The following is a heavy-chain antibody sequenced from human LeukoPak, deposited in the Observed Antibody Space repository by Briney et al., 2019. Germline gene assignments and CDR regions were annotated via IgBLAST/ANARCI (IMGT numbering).Heavy chain of an antibody. CDR3: ASGKKYQLLFSWFDP. CDR2: IIPIFGTA. Sequence: SVKVSCKASGGTFSSYAISWVRQAPGQGLEWMGGIIPIFGTANYAQKFQGRVTITADESTSTAYMELSSLRSEDTAVYYCASGKKYQLLFSWFDPWGQGTLVTVSS. CDR1: GGTFSSYA. J-gene: IGHJ5*02. V-gene: IGHV1-69*01. D-gene: IGHD2-2*01.